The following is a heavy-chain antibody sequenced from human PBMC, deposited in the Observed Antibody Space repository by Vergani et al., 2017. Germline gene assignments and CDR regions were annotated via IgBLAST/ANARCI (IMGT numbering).Heavy chain of an antibody. Sequence: EVQLVESGGGLVQPGGSLTLSCAASGFTVSTDYFSWVRQAPGKGLEWVSILYRGASTSYTDSVKGRFTVSRDISKNSLFLQMNSLRPEDTARYYCVRDVRVSRTWGQGTLVAVSS. J-gene: IGHJ3*01. CDR3: VRDVRVSRT. CDR1: GFTVSTDY. V-gene: IGHV3-66*02. CDR2: LYRGAST.